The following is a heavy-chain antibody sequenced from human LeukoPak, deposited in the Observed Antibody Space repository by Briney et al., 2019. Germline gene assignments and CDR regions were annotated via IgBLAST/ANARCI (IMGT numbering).Heavy chain of an antibody. J-gene: IGHJ4*02. CDR1: GFTFSNYG. D-gene: IGHD6-13*01. Sequence: PGGSLRLSCAASGFTFSNYGMHWVRQAPGKGLEWVAVISYDGSNKYYADSVKGRFTISRDNSKNTLYLQMNSLRAEDTAVYYCARVGYSSSCPEYWGQGTLVTVSS. CDR2: ISYDGSNK. V-gene: IGHV3-30*19. CDR3: ARVGYSSSCPEY.